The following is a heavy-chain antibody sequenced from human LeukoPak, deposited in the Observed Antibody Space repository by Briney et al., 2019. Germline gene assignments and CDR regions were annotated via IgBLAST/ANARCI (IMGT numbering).Heavy chain of an antibody. CDR2: INHSGST. CDR3: ARTGRRTTGDY. CDR1: GGSFSGYY. D-gene: IGHD4-17*01. J-gene: IGHJ4*02. Sequence: SETLSLTCAVYGGSFSGYYWSWIRQPPGKGLEWIGEINHSGSTNYNPSLKSRVTISVDTSKNQFSLKLSSVTAADTAVYYCARTGRRTTGDYWGQGTLVTVSS. V-gene: IGHV4-34*01.